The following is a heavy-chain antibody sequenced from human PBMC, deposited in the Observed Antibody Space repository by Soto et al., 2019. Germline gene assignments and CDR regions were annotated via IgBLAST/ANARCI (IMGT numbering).Heavy chain of an antibody. CDR3: ARSAGWTDSSGYYP. CDR1: GGSISSGGYY. Sequence: TLSLTCAVSGGSISSGGYYWSWIRQHPGKGLEWIGYIYYSGSTYYNPSLKSRVTISVYTSKNQFSLKLSSVTAADTAVYYCARSAGWTDSSGYYPWGQGTLVTVSS. V-gene: IGHV4-31*11. J-gene: IGHJ5*02. CDR2: IYYSGST. D-gene: IGHD3-22*01.